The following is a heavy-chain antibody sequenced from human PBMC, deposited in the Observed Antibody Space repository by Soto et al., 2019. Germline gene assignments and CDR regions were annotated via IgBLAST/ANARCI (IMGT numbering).Heavy chain of an antibody. V-gene: IGHV4-30-4*01. CDR2: IYYSGST. Sequence: SETLSLTCTVSGGSISSGDYYWSWIRQPPGKGLEWIGYIYYSGSTYYNPSLKSRVTISVDTSKNQFSLKLSSVTAADTAVYYCARDEGCGGDCYSGLGPWGQGTLVTVSS. CDR3: ARDEGCGGDCYSGLGP. D-gene: IGHD2-21*02. CDR1: GGSISSGDYY. J-gene: IGHJ5*02.